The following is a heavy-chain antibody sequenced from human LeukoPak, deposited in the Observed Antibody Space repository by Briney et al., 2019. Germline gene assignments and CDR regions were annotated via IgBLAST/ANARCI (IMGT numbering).Heavy chain of an antibody. J-gene: IGHJ4*02. V-gene: IGHV3-74*01. D-gene: IGHD3-10*01. Sequence: PGGSLRLSCAASGFTFSSYWMHWVRQAPGKGLVWVSRINSDGSSTSYADSVKGRFTISRDNAKNTLYLQMNRLRAEDTAVHYCARAILRGVIHGWGQGTLVTVSS. CDR1: GFTFSSYW. CDR2: INSDGSST. CDR3: ARAILRGVIHG.